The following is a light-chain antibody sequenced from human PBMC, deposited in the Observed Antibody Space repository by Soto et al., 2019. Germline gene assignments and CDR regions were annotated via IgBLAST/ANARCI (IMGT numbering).Light chain of an antibody. CDR1: QGVSSN. V-gene: IGKV3-15*01. Sequence: EIVMTQSPNTLSVSPGERVTLSCRASQGVSSNLAWYQHKPGQAPRLLIYSASARAPGIPARFSGSGSATEFTLTISGLQSEDFAIYYCQQYNDWPRTFGQGTKV. CDR3: QQYNDWPRT. J-gene: IGKJ1*01. CDR2: SAS.